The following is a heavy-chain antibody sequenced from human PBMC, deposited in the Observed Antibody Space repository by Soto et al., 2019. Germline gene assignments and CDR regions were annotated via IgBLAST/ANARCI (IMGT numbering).Heavy chain of an antibody. J-gene: IGHJ5*02. Sequence: ASVQVACKASGGTFRSYTIIWVRQAPGQGLEWMGRIIPILGIANYAQKFQGRVTITADKSTSTAYMELSSLRSEDTAVYYCARAPGITMVRGNWFDPWGQGTLVTVSS. CDR2: IIPILGIA. V-gene: IGHV1-69*02. CDR3: ARAPGITMVRGNWFDP. CDR1: GGTFRSYT. D-gene: IGHD3-10*01.